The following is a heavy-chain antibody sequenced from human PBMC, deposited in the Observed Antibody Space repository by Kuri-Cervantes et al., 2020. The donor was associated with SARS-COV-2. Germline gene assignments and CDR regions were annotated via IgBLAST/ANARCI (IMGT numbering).Heavy chain of an antibody. CDR2: INWNGGST. V-gene: IGHV3-20*04. CDR3: ARSRYCSSTSCPGGDY. Sequence: ETLSLTCAASGFTFSSYSMNWVRQAPGKGLEWVSGINWNGGSTGYADSVKGRFTISRDNAKNSLYLQMNSLRAEDTALYYCARSRYCSSTSCPGGDYWGQGTLVTVSS. D-gene: IGHD2-2*01. CDR1: GFTFSSYS. J-gene: IGHJ4*02.